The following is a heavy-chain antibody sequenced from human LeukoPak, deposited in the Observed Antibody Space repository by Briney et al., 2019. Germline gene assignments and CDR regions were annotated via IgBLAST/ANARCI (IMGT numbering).Heavy chain of an antibody. CDR3: AREGLATMGSFDY. V-gene: IGHV4-59*01. CDR1: GGSIRNYY. J-gene: IGHJ4*02. Sequence: SETLSLTCTVSGGSIRNYYWSWTRQPPGKGLEWIGYIYYSGTTKYNPSLKSRVTISIDTSKNQFSLRLSSVTAADTAVYYCAREGLATMGSFDYWGQGTLVTVSS. CDR2: IYYSGTT. D-gene: IGHD5-12*01.